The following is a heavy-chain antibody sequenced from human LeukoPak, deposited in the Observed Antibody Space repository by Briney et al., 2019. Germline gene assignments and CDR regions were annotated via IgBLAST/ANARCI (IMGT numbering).Heavy chain of an antibody. V-gene: IGHV3-33*01. CDR2: IWYDRSNK. CDR1: GFTFSSYG. J-gene: IGHJ4*02. Sequence: GGSLRLSCAASGFTFSSYGMPWVRQAPGKGLEWVAVIWYDRSNKYYADSVKDRFTISRDNSKNTLYLQMNSLRAEDTAVYYCARDLWYWGQGTLVTVSS. CDR3: ARDLWY. D-gene: IGHD3-10*01.